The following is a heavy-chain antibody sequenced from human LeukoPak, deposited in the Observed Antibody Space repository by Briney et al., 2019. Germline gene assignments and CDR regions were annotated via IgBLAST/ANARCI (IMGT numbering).Heavy chain of an antibody. CDR1: GGTFSSYA. Sequence: ASVKVSCKASGGTFSSYAISWVRQAPGQGLEWMGWINPKTGGTNYAQKFQGRVTMTRDTSISTAYMEVSRLRSDDTAVYFCARSEQWQIRGLDSWGQGTLVTVSS. CDR3: ARSEQWQIRGLDS. V-gene: IGHV1-2*02. CDR2: INPKTGGT. J-gene: IGHJ4*02. D-gene: IGHD6-19*01.